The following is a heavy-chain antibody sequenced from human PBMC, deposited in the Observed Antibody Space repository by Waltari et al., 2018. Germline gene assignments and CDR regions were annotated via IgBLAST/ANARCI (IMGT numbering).Heavy chain of an antibody. CDR3: ATWTGGSLGAFDN. CDR2: IYSGGDT. V-gene: IGHV3-53*01. D-gene: IGHD7-27*01. J-gene: IGHJ3*02. CDR1: GFNVSNNY. Sequence: EVQLVESGGGLIQPGGSLRLSCEVSGFNVSNNYIGWVRQAPGKGLEWVSVIYSGGDTYDADAVRGRFTISRDNSKNTLYLQMNSLRVEDTALYYCATWTGGSLGAFDNWGQGTMVTVSS.